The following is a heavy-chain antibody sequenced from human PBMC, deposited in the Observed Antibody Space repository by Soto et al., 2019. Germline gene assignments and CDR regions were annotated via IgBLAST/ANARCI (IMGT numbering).Heavy chain of an antibody. J-gene: IGHJ6*02. CDR3: AFLFGDYSNYYYYYYGMDV. V-gene: IGHV1-69*13. CDR1: GGTFSSYA. D-gene: IGHD4-4*01. Sequence: SVKVSCKASGGTFSSYAISWVRQAPGQGLGWMGGIIPIFGTANYAQKFQGRVTITADESTSTAYMELSSLRSEDTAVYYCAFLFGDYSNYYYYYYGMDVWGQGTTVTVSS. CDR2: IIPIFGTA.